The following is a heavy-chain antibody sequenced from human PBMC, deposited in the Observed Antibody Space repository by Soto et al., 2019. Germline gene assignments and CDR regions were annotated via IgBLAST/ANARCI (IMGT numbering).Heavy chain of an antibody. Sequence: PGGSLRLSCAASGFTFSSYSMNWVRQAPGKGLEWVSYISSSSSTIYYADSVKGRFTISRDNAKNSLYLQMNSLRDEDTAVYYXARGATKPYSSSSLWFDPWGQGTLVTVPQ. CDR2: ISSSSSTI. D-gene: IGHD6-6*01. CDR3: ARGATKPYSSSSLWFDP. CDR1: GFTFSSYS. J-gene: IGHJ5*02. V-gene: IGHV3-48*02.